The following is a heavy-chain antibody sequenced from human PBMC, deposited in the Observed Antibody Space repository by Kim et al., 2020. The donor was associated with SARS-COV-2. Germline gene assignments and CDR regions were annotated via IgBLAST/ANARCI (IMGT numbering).Heavy chain of an antibody. D-gene: IGHD5-18*01. CDR2: SNLSGSS. V-gene: IGHV4-34*01. Sequence: SETLSLTCAVYGGSFSGYYCCWIRQPPGQGLERVGESNLSGSSNSNPSLTRRGTITVETSKNQYSLTLSSVTAADTAVYYCECGVDPAFVHYFDHLV. CDR3: ECGVDPAFVHYFDH. CDR1: GGSFSGYY. J-gene: IGHJ4*01.